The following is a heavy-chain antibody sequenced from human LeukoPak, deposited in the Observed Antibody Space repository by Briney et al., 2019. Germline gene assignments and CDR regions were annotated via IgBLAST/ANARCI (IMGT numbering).Heavy chain of an antibody. Sequence: SETLSLTCTVSGGSISSSSYYWGWIRQPPGKGLEWIGSIYYSGSTYYSPSLKSRVTISVDTSKSQFSLRLSSVTAADTAVYYCARHTSGWHDDFDIWGQGTMVTVSS. CDR1: GGSISSSSYY. CDR3: ARHTSGWHDDFDI. CDR2: IYYSGST. V-gene: IGHV4-39*01. D-gene: IGHD6-19*01. J-gene: IGHJ3*02.